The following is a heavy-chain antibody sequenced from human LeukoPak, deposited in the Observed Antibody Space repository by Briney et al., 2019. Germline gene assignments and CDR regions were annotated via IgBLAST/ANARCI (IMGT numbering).Heavy chain of an antibody. J-gene: IGHJ5*02. CDR1: GYTFTSYD. D-gene: IGHD3-16*01. V-gene: IGHV1-8*01. Sequence: ASVKVSCKASGYTFTSYDINWVRQATGQGLEWMGWMNPNSGNTGYAQKFQGRVTMTRNTSISTAYTELSSLRSEDTAVYYCARGLYDYVWGSYFGDWFDPWGQGTLVTVSS. CDR3: ARGLYDYVWGSYFGDWFDP. CDR2: MNPNSGNT.